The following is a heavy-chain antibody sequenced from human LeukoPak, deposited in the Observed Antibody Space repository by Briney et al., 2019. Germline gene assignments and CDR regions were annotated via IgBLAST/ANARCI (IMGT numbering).Heavy chain of an antibody. V-gene: IGHV3-9*01. Sequence: GGSLRLSCTVSGFTFEDYAMHWVRKAPGKGLEWVSGISWNSGSIDYVESVKGRFTISRDNGENSLYLQMNSLTVEDTALYYCAKGSGRYWTFFDFWGQGTLVAVSS. CDR3: AKGSGRYWTFFDF. J-gene: IGHJ4*02. CDR1: GFTFEDYA. CDR2: ISWNSGSI. D-gene: IGHD1-26*01.